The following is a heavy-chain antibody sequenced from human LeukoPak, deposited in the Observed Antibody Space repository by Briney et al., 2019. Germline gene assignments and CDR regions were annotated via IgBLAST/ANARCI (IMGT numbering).Heavy chain of an antibody. V-gene: IGHV1-69*04. D-gene: IGHD3-10*01. J-gene: IGHJ3*02. CDR3: ARELGSGSYKDAFDI. CDR2: IIPILGIA. Sequence: ASVKVSCKASGYTFTSYAMNWVRQAPGQGLEWMGRIIPILGIANYAQKFQGRVTITADKSTSTAYMELSSLRSEDTAVYYCARELGSGSYKDAFDIWGQGTMVTVSS. CDR1: GYTFTSYA.